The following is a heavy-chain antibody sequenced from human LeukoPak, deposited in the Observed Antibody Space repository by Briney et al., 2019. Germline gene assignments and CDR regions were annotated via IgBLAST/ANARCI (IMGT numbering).Heavy chain of an antibody. D-gene: IGHD3-3*01. CDR3: AKTRTIPYYYYGMDV. V-gene: IGHV3-23*01. CDR2: ISGSGGST. J-gene: IGHJ6*02. Sequence: GGSLRLSCAASGFTVSSNYMSWVRQAPGKGLEWVSAISGSGGSTYYADSVKGRFTISRDNSKNTLYLQMNSLRAEDTAVYYCAKTRTIPYYYYGMDVWGQGTTVTVSS. CDR1: GFTVSSNY.